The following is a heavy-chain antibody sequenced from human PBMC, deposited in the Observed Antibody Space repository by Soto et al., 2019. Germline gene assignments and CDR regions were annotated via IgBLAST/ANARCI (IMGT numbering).Heavy chain of an antibody. J-gene: IGHJ6*02. CDR2: IKSDGSNT. CDR1: GFTFSNFW. V-gene: IGHV3-74*01. Sequence: EVQLVESGGGLVQPGGSLRLSCAASGFTFSNFWMHWVRQAPGKGLVWVSRIKSDGSNTSYADSVKGRFTISRDNGGGRGGRRRGGGGVDDTGVYYCARGTRDVWGQGTTVTVSS. CDR3: ARGTRDV.